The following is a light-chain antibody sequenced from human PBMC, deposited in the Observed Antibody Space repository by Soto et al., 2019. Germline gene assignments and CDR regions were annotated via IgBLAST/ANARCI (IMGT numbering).Light chain of an antibody. CDR1: QSVTSN. CDR2: GAS. Sequence: EIVMTQSPATLSVSPGERATLSCRASQSVTSNLAWYQQKPGQAPRLLIYGASTRATGLPARFSGSGSGTEFTLTISSLHSEDLAVYYCQQYDSWPLTFGHGTRLEI. V-gene: IGKV3-15*01. J-gene: IGKJ5*01. CDR3: QQYDSWPLT.